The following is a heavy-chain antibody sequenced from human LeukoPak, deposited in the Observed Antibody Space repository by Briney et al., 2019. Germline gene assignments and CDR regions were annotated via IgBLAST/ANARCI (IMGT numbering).Heavy chain of an antibody. CDR1: GYTFTSYG. V-gene: IGHV1-18*01. D-gene: IGHD2-15*01. CDR3: ARDDTDSPLHY. CDR2: ISTDNGNT. Sequence: ASVKVSCKASGYTFTSYGISWVRQAPGQGLEWMGWISTDNGNTNYAQKFQGRVTMTRDTPISTAYMELNRLRSDDTAVYYCARDDTDSPLHYWGQGTLVTVSS. J-gene: IGHJ4*02.